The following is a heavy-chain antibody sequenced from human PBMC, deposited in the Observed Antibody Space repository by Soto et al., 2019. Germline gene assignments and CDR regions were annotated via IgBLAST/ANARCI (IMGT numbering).Heavy chain of an antibody. CDR3: ERVQLLPNPAAAF. D-gene: IGHD2-15*01. V-gene: IGHV1-18*04. CDR1: GYTFNTNR. CDR2: ISTRNGDT. Sequence: QVHLLQSGAEVRKHGASVKVSCKTSGYTFNTNRIIWVRQATGQHIEWLGWISTRNGDTNYAQGCQGRVTLTTDTSTTAYMELRCLRSDATAVYCGERVQLLPNPAAAFWGHGNLVNVSS. J-gene: IGHJ1*01.